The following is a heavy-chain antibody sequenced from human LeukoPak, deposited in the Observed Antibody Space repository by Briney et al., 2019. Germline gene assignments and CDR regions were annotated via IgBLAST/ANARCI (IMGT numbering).Heavy chain of an antibody. CDR2: IWFEGSKR. J-gene: IGHJ4*02. Sequence: GRSLRLSCAATGVTLGNYGIHWVREAPGKGLEWVAGIWFEGSKRYYADSVKGRFTISRDNSKNEVYVQMNSPSPEDTALFYCARVAISGSNYSSDLDYWGQGTLVTASS. D-gene: IGHD3-10*01. CDR3: ARVAISGSNYSSDLDY. V-gene: IGHV3-33*03. CDR1: GVTLGNYG.